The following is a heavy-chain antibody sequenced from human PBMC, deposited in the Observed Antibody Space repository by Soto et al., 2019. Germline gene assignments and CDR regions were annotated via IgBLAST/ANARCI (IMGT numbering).Heavy chain of an antibody. CDR2: VHYDRST. Sequence: QLQLQESGPVLVKPSEALSLTCAVSGGSIVSSDYYWDWIRRPPGEGLEWIATVHYDRSTYYNPSLKSRVTMFVDTSKNQFPLRLSAVTAPDAAVDYCARNIRHYDVPDSWGRGILVTVSS. CDR1: GGSIVSSDYY. CDR3: ARNIRHYDVPDS. V-gene: IGHV4-39*01. J-gene: IGHJ5*01. D-gene: IGHD3-10*02.